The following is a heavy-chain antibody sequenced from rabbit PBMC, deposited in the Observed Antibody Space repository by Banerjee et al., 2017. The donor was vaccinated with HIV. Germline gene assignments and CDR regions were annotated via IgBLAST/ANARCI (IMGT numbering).Heavy chain of an antibody. Sequence: QEQLEESGGGLVQPEGSLTLTCTASGFSFSSNWMCWVRQAPGKGLEWIACINTSSGNTVYASWAKGRFTISTTSSTTVTLQMTSLTAADTATYFCARRYAGGGHLKLWGQGTLVTVS. CDR2: INTSSGNT. CDR3: ARRYAGGGHLKL. J-gene: IGHJ3*01. V-gene: IGHV1S45*01. CDR1: GFSFSSNW. D-gene: IGHD4-2*01.